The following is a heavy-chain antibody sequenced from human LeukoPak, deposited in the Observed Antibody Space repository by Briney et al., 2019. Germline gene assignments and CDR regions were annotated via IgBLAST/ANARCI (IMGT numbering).Heavy chain of an antibody. Sequence: PSETLSLTCTVSGDSISSYYWTWIRQLPGKGLEWIGYISYSGTTNYNPSLKSRVTISVDTSKNQFSLKLSSVTAADTAVYYCARDNYDYVWGSYRYLDYWGQGALVTVSS. CDR1: GDSISSYY. J-gene: IGHJ4*02. D-gene: IGHD3-16*02. CDR3: ARDNYDYVWGSYRYLDY. V-gene: IGHV4-59*01. CDR2: ISYSGTT.